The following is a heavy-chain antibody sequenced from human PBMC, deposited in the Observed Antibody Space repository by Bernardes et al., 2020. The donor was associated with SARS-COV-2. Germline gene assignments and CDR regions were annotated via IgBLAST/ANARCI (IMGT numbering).Heavy chain of an antibody. J-gene: IGHJ4*02. D-gene: IGHD3-10*01. Sequence: GSLRPFRLALGIPFSNHGIPWGPQGPGKGLEYVSINCSDGGTTYYADPVKGRFTISRDNSKNTLYLQMSSLRTDDTAVYYCVRDWGGGSYWGQGTLVTVSS. CDR1: GIPFSNHG. V-gene: IGHV3-64D*06. CDR3: VRDWGGGSY. CDR2: NCSDGGTT.